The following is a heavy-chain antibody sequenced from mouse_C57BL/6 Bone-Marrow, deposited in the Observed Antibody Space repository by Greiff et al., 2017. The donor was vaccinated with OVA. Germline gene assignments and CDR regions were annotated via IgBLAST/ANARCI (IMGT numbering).Heavy chain of an antibody. V-gene: IGHV5-9-1*02. J-gene: IGHJ1*03. D-gene: IGHD1-1*01. Sequence: EVKLVESGEGLVKPGGSLKLSCAASGFTFSSYAMSWVRQTPEKRLEWVAYISSGGDYIYYADTVKGRFTISRDNARNTLYLQMSSLKSEDTAMYSCTRTYSYGSRWYFDVWGTGTPVTVSS. CDR2: ISSGGDYI. CDR3: TRTYSYGSRWYFDV. CDR1: GFTFSSYA.